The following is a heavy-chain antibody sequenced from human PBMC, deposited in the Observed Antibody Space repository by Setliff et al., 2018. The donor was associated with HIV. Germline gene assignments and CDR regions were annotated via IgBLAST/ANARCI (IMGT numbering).Heavy chain of an antibody. CDR1: GGSISSGSYY. CDR2: IYTNGYT. CDR3: ARAPPGIQNDAFDV. J-gene: IGHJ3*01. Sequence: SETLSLTCSVSGGSISSGSYYWTWIRQPAGKGPEWIGHIYTNGYTNYNPSLKSRVTISVDTSKNQFSLRLTSVTAADPAVYYCARAPPGIQNDAFDVWGQGTMVTVSS. V-gene: IGHV4-61*09.